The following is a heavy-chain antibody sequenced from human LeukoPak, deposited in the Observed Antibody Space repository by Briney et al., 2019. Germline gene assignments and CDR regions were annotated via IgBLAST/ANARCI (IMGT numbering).Heavy chain of an antibody. V-gene: IGHV3-7*01. CDR3: ARARYCSSTNCYKDY. CDR2: IKQDGSEK. D-gene: IGHD2-2*02. Sequence: GGSLRLSCAASGFTFSTYWMSWVRQAPGKGLEWVANIKQDGSEKYYEDSVKGRFTISRDNAKNSLYLQMDSLRAEDTAVYYCARARYCSSTNCYKDYWGQGTLVTVSS. CDR1: GFTFSTYW. J-gene: IGHJ4*02.